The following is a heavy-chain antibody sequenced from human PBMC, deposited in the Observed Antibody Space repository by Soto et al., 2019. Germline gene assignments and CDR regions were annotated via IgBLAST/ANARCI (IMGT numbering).Heavy chain of an antibody. CDR1: GFTFSSYG. CDR3: VKESAVAGTVEANWFES. V-gene: IGHV3-33*06. Sequence: QVRLVESGGGVVQPGRSLRLSCAASGFTFSSYGMHWVRQAPGKGLEWAAVIWHDGSEKYHAESVKGRFTISRDNSKNTLDLEMNSLRGEDTAVYYCVKESAVAGTVEANWFESWGQGTLVTVSS. CDR2: IWHDGSEK. D-gene: IGHD6-19*01. J-gene: IGHJ5*01.